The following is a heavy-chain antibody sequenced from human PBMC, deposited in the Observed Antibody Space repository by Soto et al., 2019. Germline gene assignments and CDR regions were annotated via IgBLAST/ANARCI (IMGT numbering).Heavy chain of an antibody. CDR1: XXTXGXXW. Sequence: QLVESGGGLVQPGGSLRISCAAXXXTXGXXWMHWVRQAPGKGLVWLSRIDDDGSAVYADSVKGRFTTSRDNAKNTVYLQMNSLXDEXXXXYXXARDIPHNWFDAWGQGTLVTVSS. V-gene: IGHV3-74*01. J-gene: IGHJ5*02. D-gene: IGHD2-21*01. CDR3: ARDIPHNWFDA. CDR2: IDDDGSA.